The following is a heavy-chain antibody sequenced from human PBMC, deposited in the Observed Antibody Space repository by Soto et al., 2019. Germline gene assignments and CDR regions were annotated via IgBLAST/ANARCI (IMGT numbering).Heavy chain of an antibody. Sequence: QVQLVQSGAEVKKPGSSVKVSCKASGGTFSSNSISWVRQAPGQGLEWMGRIIPILGLANNAQKFQGRVTSTPDKSPRTAYMELSSLISEDTAVYYCARDSHLEDYYGMDVWGQGTTVTVSS. D-gene: IGHD3-3*01. CDR3: ARDSHLEDYYGMDV. CDR1: GGTFSSNS. V-gene: IGHV1-69*08. CDR2: IIPILGLA. J-gene: IGHJ6*02.